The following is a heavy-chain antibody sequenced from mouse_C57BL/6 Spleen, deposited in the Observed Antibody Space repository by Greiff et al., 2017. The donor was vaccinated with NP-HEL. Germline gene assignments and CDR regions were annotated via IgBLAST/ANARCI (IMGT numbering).Heavy chain of an antibody. CDR3: ARRATVRYWYFDV. CDR2: INYDGSST. CDR1: GFTFSDYY. D-gene: IGHD1-1*01. Sequence: EVMLVESEGGLVQPGSSMKLSCTASGFTFSDYYMAWVRQVPEKGLEWVANINYDGSSTYYLDSLKSRFILSRDNAKNILYLQMSSLKSEDTATYYCARRATVRYWYFDVWGTGTTVTVSS. V-gene: IGHV5-16*01. J-gene: IGHJ1*03.